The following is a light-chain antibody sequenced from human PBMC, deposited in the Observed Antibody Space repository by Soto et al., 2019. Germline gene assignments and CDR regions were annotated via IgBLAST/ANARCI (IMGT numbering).Light chain of an antibody. CDR1: QTISSW. Sequence: DIQMTQSPSTLSGSVGDRVTITCRASQTISSWLAWYQQKPGKATKLLIYKASTLKSGVPSRFSGSGSGTVFTLTISSLQPDDFATYYCQHYNSYSEAFGQGTKVELK. J-gene: IGKJ1*01. V-gene: IGKV1-5*03. CDR2: KAS. CDR3: QHYNSYSEA.